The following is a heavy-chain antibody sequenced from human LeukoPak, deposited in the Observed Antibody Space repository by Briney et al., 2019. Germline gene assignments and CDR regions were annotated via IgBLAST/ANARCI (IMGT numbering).Heavy chain of an antibody. J-gene: IGHJ4*02. CDR3: ARDLGAVVTAIHRDY. Sequence: ASVKVSCKASGYTFTGYYMHWVRQAPGQGLEWMGIINPSGGSTSYAQKFQGRVTMTRDMSTSTVYMELSSLRSEDTAVYYCARDLGAVVTAIHRDYWGQGTLVTVSS. V-gene: IGHV1-46*01. CDR2: INPSGGST. D-gene: IGHD2-21*02. CDR1: GYTFTGYY.